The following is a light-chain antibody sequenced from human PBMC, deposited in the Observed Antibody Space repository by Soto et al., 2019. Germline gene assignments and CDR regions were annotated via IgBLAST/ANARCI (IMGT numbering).Light chain of an antibody. V-gene: IGKV3-11*01. CDR1: QSVSSY. CDR2: DAS. CDR3: QQRSNWPPEGT. Sequence: EIVLTQSPATLSLSPGERATLSCRASQSVSSYLAWYQQKPGQAPRLLIYDASNRATGIPARFSGSGSGTDFTLTISSLEPEDFAVYYCQQRSNWPPEGTFGQGIRLEIK. J-gene: IGKJ5*01.